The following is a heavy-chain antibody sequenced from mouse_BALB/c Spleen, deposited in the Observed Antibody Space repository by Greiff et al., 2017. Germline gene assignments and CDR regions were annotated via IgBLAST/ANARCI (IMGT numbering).Heavy chain of an antibody. CDR3: ARGGNYGYFDV. V-gene: IGHV5-17*02. Sequence: EVKLMESGGGLVQPGGSRKLSCAASGFTFSSFGMHWVRQAPEKGLEWVAYISSGSSTIYYADTVKGRFTISRDNPKNTLFLQMTSLRSEDTAMYYCARGGNYGYFDVWGAGTTVTVSS. D-gene: IGHD1-1*02. CDR1: GFTFSSFG. CDR2: ISSGSSTI. J-gene: IGHJ1*01.